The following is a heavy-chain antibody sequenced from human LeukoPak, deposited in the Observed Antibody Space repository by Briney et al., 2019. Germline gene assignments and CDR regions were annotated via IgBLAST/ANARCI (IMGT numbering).Heavy chain of an antibody. V-gene: IGHV4-59*12. CDR3: ASVDTAMETIDY. J-gene: IGHJ4*02. Sequence: SETLSLTCTVSGGSISSYYWSWIRQPPGKGLEWIGYIYYSGSTNYNPSLKSRVTISVDTSKNQFSLKLSSVTAADTAVYYWASVDTAMETIDYWGQGTLVTVSS. CDR1: GGSISSYY. D-gene: IGHD5-18*01. CDR2: IYYSGST.